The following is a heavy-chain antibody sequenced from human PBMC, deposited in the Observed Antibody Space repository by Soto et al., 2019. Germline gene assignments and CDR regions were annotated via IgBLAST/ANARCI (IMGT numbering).Heavy chain of an antibody. Sequence: EVQLLESGGDLVRPGESLRLSCTASGFILSNYAMHWVRQAPGKGLEWVSILSKDGANEYYADSVKGRFTISRDGSKNTLYLQMNSLRAEDTAMYYCAKDPPTGSADYWGQGTQVTVSS. J-gene: IGHJ4*02. V-gene: IGHV3-23*01. CDR2: LSKDGANE. CDR1: GFILSNYA. CDR3: AKDPPTGSADY. D-gene: IGHD3-9*01.